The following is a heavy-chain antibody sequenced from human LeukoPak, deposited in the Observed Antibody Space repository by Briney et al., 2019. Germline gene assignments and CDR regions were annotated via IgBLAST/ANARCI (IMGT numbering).Heavy chain of an antibody. D-gene: IGHD2-2*01. Sequence: ASVKVSCKASGYTFTSYYMRWVRQAPGQGLEWMGGIIPIFGTANYAQKFQGRVTITADESTSTAYMELSSLRSEDTAVYYCARETLNCSSTSCSGYYYMDVWGKGTTVTVSS. CDR3: ARETLNCSSTSCSGYYYMDV. J-gene: IGHJ6*03. CDR2: IIPIFGTA. CDR1: GYTFTSYY. V-gene: IGHV1-69*13.